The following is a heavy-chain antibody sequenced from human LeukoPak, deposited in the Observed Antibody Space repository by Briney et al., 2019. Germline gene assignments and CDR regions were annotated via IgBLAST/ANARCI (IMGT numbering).Heavy chain of an antibody. V-gene: IGHV1-18*01. CDR1: GYTFTSYG. D-gene: IGHD3-10*01. J-gene: IGHJ4*02. CDR2: ISPYNGNT. Sequence: ASVKVSCKASGYTFTSYGISWVRQAPGQGLEWMGWISPYNGNTNYAQKLQGRATMTTDTSTSTAYMELRSLRSDDTAVYYCAREPTRITMVRGSYDYWGQGTLVTVSS. CDR3: AREPTRITMVRGSYDY.